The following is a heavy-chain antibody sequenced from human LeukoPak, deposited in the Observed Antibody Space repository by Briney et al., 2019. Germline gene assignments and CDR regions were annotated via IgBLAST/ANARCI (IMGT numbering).Heavy chain of an antibody. CDR1: GFTFSSYA. J-gene: IGHJ4*02. CDR2: ISGSGGST. Sequence: PGGSLRLSCAASGFTFSSYAMSWVRQAPGKGLEWVSAISGSGGSTYYADSVKGRFTISRDNSKNTLYLQMNSLRAEDTAVYYCAKDPEVVVATLVFDYWGQGTLVTVSS. CDR3: AKDPEVVVATLVFDY. D-gene: IGHD5-12*01. V-gene: IGHV3-23*01.